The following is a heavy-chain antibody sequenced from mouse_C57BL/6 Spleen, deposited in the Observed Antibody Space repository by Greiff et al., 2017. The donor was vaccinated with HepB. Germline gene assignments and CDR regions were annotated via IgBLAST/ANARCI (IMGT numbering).Heavy chain of an antibody. J-gene: IGHJ2*01. Sequence: EVQLQQSGPELVKPGASVKISCKASGYTFTDYYMNWVKQSHGKSLEWIGDINPNNGGTSYNQKFKGKATLTVDKSSSTAYMELRSLTSEDSAVYYCARYYYGSSYVYWGQGTTLTVSS. CDR3: ARYYYGSSYVY. V-gene: IGHV1-26*01. D-gene: IGHD1-1*01. CDR2: INPNNGGT. CDR1: GYTFTDYY.